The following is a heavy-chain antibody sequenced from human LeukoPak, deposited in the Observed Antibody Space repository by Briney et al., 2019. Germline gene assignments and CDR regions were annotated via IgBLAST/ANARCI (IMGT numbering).Heavy chain of an antibody. CDR3: ARDSEYSSSFAFDI. Sequence: PGGPLRLSCAASGFTFSSYEMNWVRQAPGKGLEWVSYISSSGSTIYYADSVKGRFTISRDNAKNSLYLQMNSLRAEDTAVYYCARDSEYSSSFAFDIWGQGTMVTVSS. CDR2: ISSSGSTI. J-gene: IGHJ3*02. CDR1: GFTFSSYE. V-gene: IGHV3-48*03. D-gene: IGHD6-13*01.